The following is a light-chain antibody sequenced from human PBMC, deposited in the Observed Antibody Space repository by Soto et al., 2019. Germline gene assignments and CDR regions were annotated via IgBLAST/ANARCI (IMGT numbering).Light chain of an antibody. Sequence: EIVMTQSPVTLSVSPGERATLSCRASQSVSSNLAWYQQRPGQAPRLLIYGASTRATDIPARFSGSGSGTEFTLTISSLQSEDFAVYYCQEYNNWPLTFGPGTKVDI. CDR3: QEYNNWPLT. CDR1: QSVSSN. CDR2: GAS. J-gene: IGKJ3*01. V-gene: IGKV3-15*01.